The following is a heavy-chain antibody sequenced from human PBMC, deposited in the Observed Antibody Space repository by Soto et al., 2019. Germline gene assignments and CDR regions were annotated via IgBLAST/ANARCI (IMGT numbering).Heavy chain of an antibody. CDR2: ISAYNGNT. CDR3: ARASAGGSSWYMITYYYYGMDV. D-gene: IGHD6-13*01. CDR1: GYAFTSYG. J-gene: IGHJ6*02. V-gene: IGHV1-18*04. Sequence: GASVKVSCKASGYAFTSYGISWVRQAPGQGLEWMGWISAYNGNTNYAQKLQGRVTMTTDTSTSTAYMELRSLRSDDTAVYYCARASAGGSSWYMITYYYYGMDVWGQGTTVTVSS.